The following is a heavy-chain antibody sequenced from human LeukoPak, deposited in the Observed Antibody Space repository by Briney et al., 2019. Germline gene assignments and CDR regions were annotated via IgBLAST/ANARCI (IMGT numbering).Heavy chain of an antibody. CDR2: MNPNSGNT. D-gene: IGHD6-6*01. Sequence: ASVKVSCKASGYTFTSYDINWVRQATGQGLEWMGWMNPNSGNTAYAQKFQGRVTMSRDTSISTAYMEMSSLRSEDTAVYYCARLPKYSRPLDYWGQGTLVTVSS. CDR3: ARLPKYSRPLDY. CDR1: GYTFTSYD. J-gene: IGHJ4*02. V-gene: IGHV1-8*01.